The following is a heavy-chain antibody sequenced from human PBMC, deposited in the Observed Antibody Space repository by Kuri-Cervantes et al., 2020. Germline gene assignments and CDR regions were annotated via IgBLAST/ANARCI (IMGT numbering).Heavy chain of an antibody. V-gene: IGHV3-30-3*01. Sequence: GESLKISCAASGFTFSSYAMHWVRQAPGKGLEWVAVISYDGSNKYYADSVKGRFTISRDNSKNTLYLQMNSLRAEDTAVHYCAGHSSSGYWGQGTLVTVSS. CDR3: AGHSSSGY. CDR2: ISYDGSNK. D-gene: IGHD6-6*01. J-gene: IGHJ4*02. CDR1: GFTFSSYA.